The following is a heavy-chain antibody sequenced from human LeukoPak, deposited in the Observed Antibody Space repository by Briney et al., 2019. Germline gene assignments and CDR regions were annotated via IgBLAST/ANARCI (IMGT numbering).Heavy chain of an antibody. J-gene: IGHJ4*02. D-gene: IGHD4-11*01. V-gene: IGHV3-33*01. CDR1: GFTFSSYG. CDR2: IWYDGSNI. Sequence: GRSLRLSCAASGFTFSSYGMHWVRQAPGKGPEWVAAIWYDGSNIYYADSVKGRFTISRDNSKNTLYLQMNSLRAEDTAVYYCARDLRRTTFDYWGQGTLVTVSS. CDR3: ARDLRRTTFDY.